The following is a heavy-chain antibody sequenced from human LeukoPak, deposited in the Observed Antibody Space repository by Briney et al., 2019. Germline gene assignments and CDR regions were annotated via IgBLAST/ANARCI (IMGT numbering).Heavy chain of an antibody. D-gene: IGHD4-11*01. V-gene: IGHV1-18*01. CDR3: ARAQTTLLLDY. CDR2: ISAHNGNT. CDR1: GYIFTSYG. Sequence: GASVKVSCKASGYIFTSYGIIWVRQDPGQGLQWMGWISAHNGNTNYAQKLQGRVTMTTDTSTSTVYMELRSLRSDDTAVYYCARAQTTLLLDYWGQGTLVTVSS. J-gene: IGHJ4*02.